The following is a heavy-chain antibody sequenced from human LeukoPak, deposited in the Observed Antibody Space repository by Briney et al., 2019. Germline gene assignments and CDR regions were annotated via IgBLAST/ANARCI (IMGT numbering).Heavy chain of an antibody. D-gene: IGHD3-10*01. J-gene: IGHJ4*02. V-gene: IGHV3-21*01. CDR3: AREAGSPLGSDY. Sequence: VSSISSSSSYIYYADSVKGRFTISRDNAKNSLYLQMNSLRAEDTAVYYCAREAGSPLGSDYWGQGTLVTVSS. CDR2: ISSSSSYI.